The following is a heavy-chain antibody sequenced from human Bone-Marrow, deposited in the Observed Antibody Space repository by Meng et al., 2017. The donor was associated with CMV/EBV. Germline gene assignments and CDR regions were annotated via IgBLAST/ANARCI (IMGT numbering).Heavy chain of an antibody. CDR3: GNWITVDY. J-gene: IGHJ4*02. D-gene: IGHD1-20*01. Sequence: GESLKISCATSGFTFSHYWMSWVRLAPGMGLEWVASIKEDGSDIYQVDSVRGRFSISRDNAKNSLYLQMNSLRAEDTAVYYCGNWITVDYWAQGTLVTVSS. CDR1: GFTFSHYW. CDR2: IKEDGSDI. V-gene: IGHV3-7*01.